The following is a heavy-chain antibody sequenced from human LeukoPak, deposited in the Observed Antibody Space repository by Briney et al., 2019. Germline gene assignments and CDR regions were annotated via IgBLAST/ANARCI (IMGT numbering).Heavy chain of an antibody. D-gene: IGHD3-10*01. CDR2: ISAYSGNT. CDR1: GYTFTSYG. CDR3: ARVWYYYYYGMDV. Sequence: ASVKVSCKASGYTFTSYGISWVRQAPGQGLEWMGWISAYSGNTNYAQKLQGRVTMTTDTSASTAYMELGSLRSDDTAVYYCARVWYYYYYGMDVWGQGTTVTVSS. V-gene: IGHV1-18*01. J-gene: IGHJ6*02.